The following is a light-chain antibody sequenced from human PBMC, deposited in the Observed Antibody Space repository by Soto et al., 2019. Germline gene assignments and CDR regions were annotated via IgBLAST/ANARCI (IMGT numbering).Light chain of an antibody. CDR2: NAS. V-gene: IGKV3-11*01. CDR1: QTISKY. Sequence: EIVVTQSPAALSLPPGERATIFCKTSQTISKYLVWYQQKPGQAPRLLINNASNRVTGIPARFNGSGSGTDFTLTISSLEPEDCAVYFGQQRSNWPVTFGGGTKLEIK. J-gene: IGKJ4*01. CDR3: QQRSNWPVT.